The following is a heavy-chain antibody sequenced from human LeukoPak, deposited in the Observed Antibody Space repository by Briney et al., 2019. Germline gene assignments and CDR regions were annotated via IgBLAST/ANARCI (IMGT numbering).Heavy chain of an antibody. J-gene: IGHJ5*02. D-gene: IGHD6-13*01. CDR1: GYTFTVYY. V-gene: IGHV1-2*06. CDR3: ARGPSVIAAAGWDWFDP. CDR2: INPNSGGT. Sequence: ASVNVSCKASGYTFTVYYMHWVRQAPGQGLECMGRINPNSGGTNYAQKFQGRVTMTRDTSISTAYMELSRLRSDDTAVYYCARGPSVIAAAGWDWFDPWGQGTLVTVSS.